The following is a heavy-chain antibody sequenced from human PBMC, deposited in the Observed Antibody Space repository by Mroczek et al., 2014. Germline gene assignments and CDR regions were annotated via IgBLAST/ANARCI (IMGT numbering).Heavy chain of an antibody. D-gene: IGHD2-2*01. J-gene: IGHJ4*02. CDR3: ARTLAVVPAAPLARPNDY. Sequence: QVQLQESGAGLLKPSETLSLTCAVYGGSFSGYYWSWIRQPPGKGLEWIGEINHSGSTNYNPSLKSRVTISVDTSKNQFSLKLSSVTAADTAVYYCARTLAVVPAAPLARPNDYWGQGTLVTVSS. CDR2: INHSGST. CDR1: GGSFSGYY. V-gene: IGHV4-34*01.